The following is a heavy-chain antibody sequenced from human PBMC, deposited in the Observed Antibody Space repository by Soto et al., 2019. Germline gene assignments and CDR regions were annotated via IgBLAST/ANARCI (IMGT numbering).Heavy chain of an antibody. V-gene: IGHV3-33*06. CDR3: AKELEVVGANRWVYAG. J-gene: IGHJ1*01. CDR1: GFTFRNYG. Sequence: GRSLRLPFGASGFTFRNYGMHWVRQTPVKGLEWVAGIQYDGSKKYYAESVKGRFTISRDNSKNTLYLEIDSLRAEDTAVYYCAKELEVVGANRWVYAGWGQRTLVTVS. D-gene: IGHD1-26*01. CDR2: IQYDGSKK.